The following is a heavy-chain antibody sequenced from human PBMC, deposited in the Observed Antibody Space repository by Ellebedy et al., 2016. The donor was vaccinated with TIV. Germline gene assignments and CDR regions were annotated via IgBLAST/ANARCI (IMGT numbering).Heavy chain of an antibody. V-gene: IGHV1-18*01. D-gene: IGHD3-3*01. Sequence: AASVKVSCKASGYTFTTYDINWVRQAPGQGLEWVARISTFNGNTHYAQKLQDRVTVTADTSTSTAYMELRSLGSDDTAVYYCARLLRLTFYFDYWGQGTLVTVSS. CDR2: ISTFNGNT. J-gene: IGHJ4*02. CDR1: GYTFTTYD. CDR3: ARLLRLTFYFDY.